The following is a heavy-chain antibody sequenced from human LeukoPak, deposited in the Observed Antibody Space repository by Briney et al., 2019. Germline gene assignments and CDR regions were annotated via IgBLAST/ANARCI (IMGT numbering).Heavy chain of an antibody. CDR1: GGSFSNYA. J-gene: IGHJ4*02. V-gene: IGHV1-69*04. Sequence: AASVKVSCKASGGSFSNYAFSWVRQAPGQGLEWMGRITPIVDIATYIQKFQGRVTITANKFTSTAYMELSSLTSEDTAVYYCARVDYGGWSNFDYWGQGTLVTVSS. CDR2: ITPIVDIA. D-gene: IGHD4/OR15-4a*01. CDR3: ARVDYGGWSNFDY.